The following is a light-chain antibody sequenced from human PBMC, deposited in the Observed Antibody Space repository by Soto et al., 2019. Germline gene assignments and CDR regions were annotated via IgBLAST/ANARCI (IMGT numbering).Light chain of an antibody. Sequence: EVVMTQSPATLSVSPGERVTLSCRASQSINAHLAWYQHKPGQAPRLLIHGASTRATGIPARFSGSGFGTEFILTISSLQSEDFAVYYCQQYNTWLWTFGQGPKVEIQ. CDR2: GAS. J-gene: IGKJ1*01. CDR1: QSINAH. V-gene: IGKV3-15*01. CDR3: QQYNTWLWT.